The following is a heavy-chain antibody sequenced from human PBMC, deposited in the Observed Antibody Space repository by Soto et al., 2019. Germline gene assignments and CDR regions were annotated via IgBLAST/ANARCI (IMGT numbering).Heavy chain of an antibody. Sequence: QVHLVESGGGVAQPGRSLRLSCAASGFTFRNSAMHWVRQAPGKGLEWVAILSYDGNFRSYADSVRGRFTISRDNSKKTLYLHMIALLPEDTAVYFCAGESDASGWGDALDIWGQGTLVTVSS. CDR2: LSYDGNFR. D-gene: IGHD6-19*01. J-gene: IGHJ3*02. V-gene: IGHV3-30-3*01. CDR3: AGESDASGWGDALDI. CDR1: GFTFRNSA.